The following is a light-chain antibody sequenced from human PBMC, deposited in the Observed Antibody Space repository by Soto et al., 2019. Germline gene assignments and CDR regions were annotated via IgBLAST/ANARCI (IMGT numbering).Light chain of an antibody. CDR3: SSYAGSNNLGV. CDR1: SSDIGGYNY. CDR2: EVS. Sequence: QSALTQPPSASGSPGQSVTISCTGTSSDIGGYNYVSWYQHHPGKAPKVMIYEVSKRPSGVPERFSGSKSGNTASLTVSGLQPEDEADYYCSSYAGSNNLGVFGGGTKVTVL. J-gene: IGLJ3*02. V-gene: IGLV2-8*01.